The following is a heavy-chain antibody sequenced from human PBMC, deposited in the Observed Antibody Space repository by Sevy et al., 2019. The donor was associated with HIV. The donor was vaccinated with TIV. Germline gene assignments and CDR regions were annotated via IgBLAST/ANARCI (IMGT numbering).Heavy chain of an antibody. J-gene: IGHJ6*02. CDR3: VRDARGGPVNYDFWSGYSSYYYYGMDV. V-gene: IGHV3-7*01. Sequence: GGSLRLSCAASGFTFSSYWMSWVRQAPGKGLEWVANIKQDGSEKYYVDSVKGRFTISRDNAKNSLYLQMNSLRAEDTAVYYCVRDARGGPVNYDFWSGYSSYYYYGMDVWGQGTTVTVSS. CDR1: GFTFSSYW. CDR2: IKQDGSEK. D-gene: IGHD3-3*01.